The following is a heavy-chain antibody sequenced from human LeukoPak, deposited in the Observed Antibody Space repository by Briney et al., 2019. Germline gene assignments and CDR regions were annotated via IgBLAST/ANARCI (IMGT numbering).Heavy chain of an antibody. J-gene: IGHJ6*02. CDR1: GYTFTSYD. Sequence: ASVKVSCKASGYTFTSYDINWVRQATGQGLEWMGWMNPNSGNTGYAQKFQGRVTMTRNTSISTAYMELSSLRSEDTAVYYCARDPALSTVTTSSYYYYGMDVWGQGTTVTVSS. D-gene: IGHD4-17*01. CDR2: MNPNSGNT. V-gene: IGHV1-8*01. CDR3: ARDPALSTVTTSSYYYYGMDV.